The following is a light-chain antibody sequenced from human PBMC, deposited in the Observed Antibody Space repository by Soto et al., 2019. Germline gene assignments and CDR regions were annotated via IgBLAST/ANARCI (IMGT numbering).Light chain of an antibody. V-gene: IGKV3-11*01. CDR3: QQRGIYPLT. J-gene: IGKJ4*01. CDR1: QSFSNY. Sequence: IMLKQSLATLSLSQRERATLSCRASQSFSNYLAWYQQKPGQPPRLLIYDASIRATGIPARFSGSGSGTDFTLTIFSLEPEDFAVYYCQQRGIYPLTFGGGTNVDI. CDR2: DAS.